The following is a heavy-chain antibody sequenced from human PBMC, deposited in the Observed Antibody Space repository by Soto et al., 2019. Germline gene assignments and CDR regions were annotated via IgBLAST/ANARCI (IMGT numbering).Heavy chain of an antibody. CDR2: INSDGSST. CDR3: ARWETMGATAPDRGYYYMDV. CDR1: GFTFSSYW. D-gene: IGHD1-26*01. J-gene: IGHJ6*03. Sequence: GGSLRLSCAASGFTFSSYWMHWVRQAPGKGLVWVSRINSDGSSTSYADSVKGRFTISRDNAKNTLYLQMNSLRAEDTAVYYCARWETMGATAPDRGYYYMDVWGKGTTVTVSS. V-gene: IGHV3-74*01.